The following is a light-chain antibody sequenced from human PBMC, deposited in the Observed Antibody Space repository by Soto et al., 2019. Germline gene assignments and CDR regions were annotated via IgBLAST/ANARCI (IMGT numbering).Light chain of an antibody. CDR1: QDINIY. Sequence: DIQMTQSPSSLFSSVLDRFTITCQATQDINIYLNWYQQKPGKAPNLLIYDASNLEIGVPSRFSGSGSGTHFTFTISSLQTEDIGTYYCQQYDILPITFGRGTRLEIK. CDR3: QQYDILPIT. CDR2: DAS. V-gene: IGKV1-33*01. J-gene: IGKJ5*01.